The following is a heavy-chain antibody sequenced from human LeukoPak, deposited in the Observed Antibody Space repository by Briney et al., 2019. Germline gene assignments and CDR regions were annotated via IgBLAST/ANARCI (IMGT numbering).Heavy chain of an antibody. J-gene: IGHJ4*02. CDR2: ISGRDGST. CDR1: GVTFSSQA. V-gene: IGHV3-23*01. Sequence: GGSLRLSCAASGVTFSSQAMTWVRQAPGKGLEWVSAISGRDGSTYYADSVKGRFTISRDNSKNTLYLQMNSLRAEDTALYYCAKGSRGNYDYWGQGTLVTVSS. CDR3: AKGSRGNYDY. D-gene: IGHD1-7*01.